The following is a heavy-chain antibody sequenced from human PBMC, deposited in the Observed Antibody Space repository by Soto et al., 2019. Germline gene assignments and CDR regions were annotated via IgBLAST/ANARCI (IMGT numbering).Heavy chain of an antibody. Sequence: GPEVKKPGASVKVSCKASGYTFSRYGISWVRQAPGQGLEWMGWISGYNGDTKYAQKVQGRVTMTIDTSTYTAYMELRSLTSDDTAIYYCAKNGQPPYYYYGKDVWGQGTTVTVSS. CDR2: ISGYNGDT. D-gene: IGHD2-8*01. V-gene: IGHV1-18*01. CDR3: AKNGQPPYYYYGKDV. CDR1: GYTFSRYG. J-gene: IGHJ6*02.